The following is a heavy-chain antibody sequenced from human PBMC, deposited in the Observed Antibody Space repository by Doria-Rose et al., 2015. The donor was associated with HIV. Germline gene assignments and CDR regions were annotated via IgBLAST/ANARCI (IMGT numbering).Heavy chain of an antibody. V-gene: IGHV4-34*01. J-gene: IGHJ4*02. CDR2: INHSGSP. CDR3: ARAGPEYYFDS. Sequence: VYGGSFRGYYWNWTRQPPGKGLEWIGEINHSGSPNYNPSLKSRVTMSVDTSRKQFSLKLNSVAAADTAVYYCARAGPEYYFDSWGQGTLVTVSS. CDR1: GGSFRGYY.